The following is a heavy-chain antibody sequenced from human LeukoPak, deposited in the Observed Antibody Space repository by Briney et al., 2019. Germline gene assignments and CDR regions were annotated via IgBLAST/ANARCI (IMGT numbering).Heavy chain of an antibody. D-gene: IGHD3-10*01. CDR3: ASSQFSMVLYYHYGMDV. CDR2: IYYSGST. V-gene: IGHV4-61*01. CDR1: GGSVSSGSYY. J-gene: IGHJ6*02. Sequence: KPSETLSLTCTVSGGSVSSGSYYWSWIRQPPGKGLEWIGYIYYSGSTNYNPSLKSRVTISVDTSKNQFSLKLSSVTAADTAVYYCASSQFSMVLYYHYGMDVWGQGTTVTVSS.